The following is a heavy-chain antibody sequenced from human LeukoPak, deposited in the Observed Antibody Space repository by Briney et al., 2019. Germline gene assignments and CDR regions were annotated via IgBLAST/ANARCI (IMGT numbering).Heavy chain of an antibody. J-gene: IGHJ4*02. V-gene: IGHV3-11*01. CDR1: GFTFSDYY. CDR2: ISSSGNTK. CDR3: ARDGRRYSGSYYLFY. Sequence: PGGSLRLSCAASGFTFSDYYMSWIRQAPGKGLEWVSYISSSGNTKYYADSVKGRFTISRDNSKNTLYLQMNSLRAEDTAVYYCARDGRRYSGSYYLFYWGQGTLVTVSS. D-gene: IGHD1-26*01.